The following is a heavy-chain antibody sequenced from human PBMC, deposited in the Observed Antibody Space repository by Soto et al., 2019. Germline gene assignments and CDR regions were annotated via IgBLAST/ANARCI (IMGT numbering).Heavy chain of an antibody. D-gene: IGHD2-21*01. CDR1: GCSSSSYE. CDR3: AKFYGGASAHTYTLAP. J-gene: IGHJ5*02. V-gene: IGHV3-33*06. Sequence: GGALLLYGVSSGCSSSSYEMHGVGQAPGKGLEWVAVIKSDGSNKYYTDSVKGRFTLSRDNSKNTLYLQMTSLRAEDTAVYYCAKFYGGASAHTYTLAPWGQGTLVTVSS. CDR2: IKSDGSNK.